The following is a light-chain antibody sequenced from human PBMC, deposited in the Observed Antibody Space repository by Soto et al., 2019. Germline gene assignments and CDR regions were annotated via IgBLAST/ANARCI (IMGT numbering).Light chain of an antibody. CDR2: GAS. Sequence: EIVLTQSPGTLSLSPGERATLSCRASESVSTSYLAWYQQKPGQAPRLLISGASSRATGIPDRFSGSGSGTDFTLTITRLEPEDFAVYYCQQYGSSPPTFGQGTKVEFK. CDR3: QQYGSSPPT. CDR1: ESVSTSY. V-gene: IGKV3-20*01. J-gene: IGKJ1*01.